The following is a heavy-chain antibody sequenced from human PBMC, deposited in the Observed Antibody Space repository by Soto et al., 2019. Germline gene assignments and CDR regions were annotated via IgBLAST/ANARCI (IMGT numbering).Heavy chain of an antibody. CDR3: AKDLGGVYYYDSSGYYLLHGTIGPFDY. Sequence: PGGSVRLSCAASGFTFSSYAMSWVRQAPGKGLEWVSAISGSGGSTYYADSVKGRFTISRDNSKNTLYLQMNSLRAEDTAVYYCAKDLGGVYYYDSSGYYLLHGTIGPFDYWGQGTLVTVSS. CDR1: GFTFSSYA. CDR2: ISGSGGST. J-gene: IGHJ4*02. V-gene: IGHV3-23*01. D-gene: IGHD3-22*01.